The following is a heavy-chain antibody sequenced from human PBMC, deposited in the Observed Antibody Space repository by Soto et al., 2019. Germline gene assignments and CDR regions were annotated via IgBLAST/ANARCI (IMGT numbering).Heavy chain of an antibody. V-gene: IGHV1-69*01. D-gene: IGHD4-4*01. Sequence: QVQLVQSGAEVKKPGSSVKVSCKASGGTFSSYAISWVRQAPGQGREWMGGIIPIFGTANYAQKFQGRVTITADESTSTAYMELSSLRSEDTDVYYCARTDYSNYGYKRGSKDYWGQGPLVTVSS. J-gene: IGHJ4*02. CDR1: GGTFSSYA. CDR2: IIPIFGTA. CDR3: ARTDYSNYGYKRGSKDY.